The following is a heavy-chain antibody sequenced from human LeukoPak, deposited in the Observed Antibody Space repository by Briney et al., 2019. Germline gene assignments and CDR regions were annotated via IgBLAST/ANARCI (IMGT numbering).Heavy chain of an antibody. CDR3: ARNDDSSAYLDY. Sequence: GGSLRLSCAASGFTFSSYAMSWVRQAPGKGLEWVSAISGSGGSTYYADSVKGRFTISRDSAKNSLYLQMNSLRAEDTAVYYCARNDDSSAYLDYWGQGTLVTVAS. CDR2: ISGSGGST. D-gene: IGHD3-22*01. CDR1: GFTFSSYA. J-gene: IGHJ4*02. V-gene: IGHV3-23*01.